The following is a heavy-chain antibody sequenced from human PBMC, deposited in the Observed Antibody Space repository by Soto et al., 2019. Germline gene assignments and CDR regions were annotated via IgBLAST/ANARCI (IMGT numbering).Heavy chain of an antibody. V-gene: IGHV1-46*04. D-gene: IGHD3-22*01. CDR3: ARDHERYYYDSSGYLNWFDP. Sequence: ASVKVSCKASGYTFTSYYMHWVRQAPGQGLEWMGIINPSGGTIYYADSVKGRFTISRDNAKNSLYLQMNSLRAEDTAVYYCARDHERYYYDSSGYLNWFDPWGQGTLVTVSS. CDR2: INPSGGTI. CDR1: GYTFTSYY. J-gene: IGHJ5*02.